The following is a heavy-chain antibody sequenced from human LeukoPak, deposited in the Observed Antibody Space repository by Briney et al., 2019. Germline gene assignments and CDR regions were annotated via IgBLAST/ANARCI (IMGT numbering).Heavy chain of an antibody. Sequence: SETLSLTCTVSGGSISSSSYYWGWIRQPPGKGLELSGEINRSGSTNYNPSLKSRVTISVDTSKNQFSLKLSSVTAADTAVYYCASIPRGSRWVYYYYGMDVWGQGTTVTVSS. J-gene: IGHJ6*02. CDR2: INRSGST. CDR1: GGSISSSSYY. D-gene: IGHD6-13*01. V-gene: IGHV4-39*07. CDR3: ASIPRGSRWVYYYYGMDV.